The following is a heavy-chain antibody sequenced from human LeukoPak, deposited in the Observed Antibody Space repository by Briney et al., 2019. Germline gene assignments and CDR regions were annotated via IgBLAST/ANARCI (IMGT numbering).Heavy chain of an antibody. V-gene: IGHV3-30-3*01. CDR1: GFTFTTYA. Sequence: GGSLRLSSVASGFTFTTYARHWRRQAPGKGLEWVAVISFDATNKYYTDSVKGRFTISRDNSKNTLYLQMNSLRADDTALYYCARDRGWLVTDYWGQGTLVTVSS. CDR2: ISFDATNK. CDR3: ARDRGWLVTDY. D-gene: IGHD6-19*01. J-gene: IGHJ4*02.